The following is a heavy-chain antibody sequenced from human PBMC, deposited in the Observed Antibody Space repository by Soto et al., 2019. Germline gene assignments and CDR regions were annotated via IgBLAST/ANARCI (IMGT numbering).Heavy chain of an antibody. V-gene: IGHV3-13*01. CDR1: GFTFSSYD. Sequence: PGGSLRLSCAASGFTFSSYDMHWVRQATGKGLEWVSAIGTAGDTYYPGSVKGRFTISRENAKNSLYLQMNSLRAGDTAVYYCARGIRTAVAGVEEEDKSFDYWGQGTLVTVSS. CDR3: ARGIRTAVAGVEEEDKSFDY. D-gene: IGHD2-15*01. CDR2: IGTAGDT. J-gene: IGHJ4*02.